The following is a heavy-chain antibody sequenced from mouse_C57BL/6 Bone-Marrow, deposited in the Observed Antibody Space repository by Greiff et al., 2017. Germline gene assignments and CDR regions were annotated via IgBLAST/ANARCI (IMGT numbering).Heavy chain of an antibody. CDR2: ISDGGSYT. V-gene: IGHV5-4*01. J-gene: IGHJ3*01. CDR1: GFTFSSYA. Sequence: EVQLVESGGGLVKPGGSLKLSCAASGFTFSSYAMSWVRQTPEKRLEWVATISDGGSYTYYPDNVKGRFTISRANAKNNLYLQMSHLKSEDTAMYYCARTMASAYWGQGTLVTVSA. D-gene: IGHD1-1*02. CDR3: ARTMASAY.